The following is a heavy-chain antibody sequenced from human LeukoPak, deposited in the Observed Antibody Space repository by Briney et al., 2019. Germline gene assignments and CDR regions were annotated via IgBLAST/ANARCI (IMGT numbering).Heavy chain of an antibody. D-gene: IGHD3-10*01. CDR2: INTDGTYT. CDR3: ARDITMARGLRGDDY. J-gene: IGHJ4*02. CDR1: GFTFSDYW. V-gene: IGHV3-74*01. Sequence: QPGGSLRLSCAASGFTFSDYWMHWVRQAPGKGLVWVSRINTDGTYTSYADSVKGRFTISRDNAKNTVYLQMNSLRAEDTAVYYCARDITMARGLRGDDYWGQGTVVTVSS.